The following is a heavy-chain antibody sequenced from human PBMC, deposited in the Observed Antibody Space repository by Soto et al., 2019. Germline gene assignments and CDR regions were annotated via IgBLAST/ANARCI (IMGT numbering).Heavy chain of an antibody. V-gene: IGHV4-39*01. D-gene: IGHD1-1*01. Sequence: QLQLQESGPGLVKPSETLSLTSTVSDGSISTSGFYWRLIRQPPGKGLDWIGTIYYSGSTDSSPSLKSRVTISVDTAQNQLSLKFSSVTSADTAVYYCPRRNEIPSAPWTYWGQGTLVAFAS. CDR3: PRRNEIPSAPWTY. J-gene: IGHJ4*02. CDR1: DGSISTSGFY. CDR2: IYYSGST.